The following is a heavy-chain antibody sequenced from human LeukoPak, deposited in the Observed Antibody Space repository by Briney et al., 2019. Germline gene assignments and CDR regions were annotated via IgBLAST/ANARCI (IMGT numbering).Heavy chain of an antibody. CDR2: IYYSGST. Sequence: ASETLSLTCTVSGGSISSYYWSWIRQPPGEGLEWIGYIYYSGSTNYNPSLKSRVTISVDTSKNQFSLKLSSVTAADTAVYYCTGYGDGMDVWGQGTTVTVSS. D-gene: IGHD3-9*01. V-gene: IGHV4-59*01. CDR1: GGSISSYY. CDR3: TGYGDGMDV. J-gene: IGHJ6*02.